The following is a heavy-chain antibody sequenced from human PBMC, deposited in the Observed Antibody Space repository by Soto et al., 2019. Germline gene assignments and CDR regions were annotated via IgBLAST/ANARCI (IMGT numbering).Heavy chain of an antibody. Sequence: SETLSLTCSVSGGSIRSGGYYWSWIRQHPGKGLEWIGYIYYSGVSFHNPSLKSRVTMSVDTSKNQFSLKLNSVTAADTAVYYCARERYGYFDYWGQGTLVT. CDR1: GGSIRSGGYY. CDR3: ARERYGYFDY. CDR2: IYYSGVS. J-gene: IGHJ4*02. D-gene: IGHD5-18*01. V-gene: IGHV4-31*03.